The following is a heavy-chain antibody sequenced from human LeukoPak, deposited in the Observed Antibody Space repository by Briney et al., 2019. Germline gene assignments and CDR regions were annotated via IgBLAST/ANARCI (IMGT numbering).Heavy chain of an antibody. CDR2: ISGSGGST. D-gene: IGHD3-22*01. V-gene: IGHV3-23*01. Sequence: GGSLRLSCAASGFTFSSYAMSWVRQAPGKGLEWVSAISGSGGSTYYADSVKGRFTISRDNSKNTLYLQINSLRAENTAVYYCAKMGDSSGKYYFDYWGQGTLVTVSS. J-gene: IGHJ4*02. CDR1: GFTFSSYA. CDR3: AKMGDSSGKYYFDY.